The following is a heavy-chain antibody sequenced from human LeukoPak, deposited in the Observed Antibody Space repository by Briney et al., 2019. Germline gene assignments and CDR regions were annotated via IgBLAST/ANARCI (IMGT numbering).Heavy chain of an antibody. CDR1: GGTFSSYA. D-gene: IGHD6-6*01. CDR3: ARGQLVLSHYYYYMDV. Sequence: ASVKVSCKASGGTFSSYAISWVRQAPGQGLEWMGGIIPIFGTANYAQKFQGRVTITTDESTSTAYMELSSLRSEDTAVYYCARGQLVLSHYYYYMDVWGKGTTVTVSS. V-gene: IGHV1-69*05. J-gene: IGHJ6*03. CDR2: IIPIFGTA.